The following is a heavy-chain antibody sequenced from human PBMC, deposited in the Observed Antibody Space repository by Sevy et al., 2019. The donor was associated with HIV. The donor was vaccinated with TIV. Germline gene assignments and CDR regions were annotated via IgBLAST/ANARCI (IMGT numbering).Heavy chain of an antibody. CDR3: ARHLRAAAGDY. V-gene: IGHV4-39*01. CDR2: IYYSGST. J-gene: IGHJ4*02. Sequence: SETLSLTCTVSGGSISSTTYYWGWIRQPPGKGLEWIGSIYYSGSTYYNPSLKSRVTISVDTSQNQFSLKLSSVTAADTAVYYCARHLRAAAGDYWGQGTLVTVSS. D-gene: IGHD2-2*01. CDR1: GGSISSTTYY.